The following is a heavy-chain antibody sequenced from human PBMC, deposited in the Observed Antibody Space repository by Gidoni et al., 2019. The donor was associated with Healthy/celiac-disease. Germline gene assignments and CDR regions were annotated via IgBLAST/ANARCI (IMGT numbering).Heavy chain of an antibody. V-gene: IGHV3-33*01. CDR2: IWYDGSNK. D-gene: IGHD3-16*01. CDR3: ARLAFGGVIPY. J-gene: IGHJ4*02. CDR1: GFTFSSYG. Sequence: QVQLVASGGGVVQPGRSLSLSCAASGFTFSSYGMHWVRQAPGKWLEWVAVIWYDGSNKYYADSVKGRFTISRDNSKNTLYLQMNSLRAEDTAVYYCARLAFGGVIPYWGQGTLVTVSS.